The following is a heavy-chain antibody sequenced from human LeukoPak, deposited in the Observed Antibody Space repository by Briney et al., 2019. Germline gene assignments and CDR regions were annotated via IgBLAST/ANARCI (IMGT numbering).Heavy chain of an antibody. CDR3: AREGQFRAPTDY. CDR2: ISSSSYI. V-gene: IGHV3-21*01. CDR1: GFTFSSYS. Sequence: GGSLRLSCAASGFTFSSYSMNWVRQAPGKGLEWVSSISSSSYIYYADSVKGRFTISRDNAKNSLYLQMNSLRAEDTAVYYCAREGQFRAPTDYWGQGTLVTVSS. J-gene: IGHJ4*02. D-gene: IGHD3-10*01.